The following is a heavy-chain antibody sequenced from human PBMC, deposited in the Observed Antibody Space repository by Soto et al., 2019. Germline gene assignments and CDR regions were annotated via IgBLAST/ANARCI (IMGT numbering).Heavy chain of an antibody. D-gene: IGHD3-22*01. CDR1: GGSIRSGDYY. CDR3: ACGQYYDSSGYYSY. CDR2: IYYSGST. J-gene: IGHJ1*01. V-gene: IGHV4-30-4*01. Sequence: SETLSLTCTVSGGSIRSGDYYWSWIRQPPGKGLEWIGYIYYSGSTYYNPSLKSRVTISVDTSKNQFSLKLNSVTAADTAVYYCACGQYYDSSGYYSYWGQRTLVTVSS.